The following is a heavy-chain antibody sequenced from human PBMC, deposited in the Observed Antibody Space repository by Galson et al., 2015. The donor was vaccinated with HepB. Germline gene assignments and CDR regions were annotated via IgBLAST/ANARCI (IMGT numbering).Heavy chain of an antibody. CDR3: ARGGMATIGGPTFDY. V-gene: IGHV1-18*01. J-gene: IGHJ4*01. D-gene: IGHD5-24*01. CDR2: ISAYNGNG. CDR1: GYTFTRYS. Sequence: SVKVSCKAYGYTFTRYSISWLRQAPGQGLEWLGWISAYNGNGNSVQKVQGRVTMTTDTSTKTAYMKLRSLKSDDTAVYYCARGGMATIGGPTFDYWGQGTLVTVSS.